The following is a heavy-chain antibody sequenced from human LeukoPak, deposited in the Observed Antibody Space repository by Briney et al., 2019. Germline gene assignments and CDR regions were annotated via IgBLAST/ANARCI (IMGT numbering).Heavy chain of an antibody. V-gene: IGHV1-2*02. J-gene: IGHJ6*03. Sequence: GASVKVSCKASGDTFSDYYAHWVRQAPGQGLEWMGWINPNNGGTNYAQKFQGRVTMTRDTSISTAYMELSRLRSDDTAVYYCARAAGLIHYYYYYMDVWGKGTTVTVSS. CDR2: INPNNGGT. CDR3: ARAAGLIHYYYYYMDV. D-gene: IGHD2-8*01. CDR1: GDTFSDYY.